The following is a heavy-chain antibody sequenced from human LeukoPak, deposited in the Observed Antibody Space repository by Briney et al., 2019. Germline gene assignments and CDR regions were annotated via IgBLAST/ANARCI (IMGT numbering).Heavy chain of an antibody. V-gene: IGHV1-46*01. D-gene: IGHD3-22*01. CDR2: INPSGGST. Sequence: ASVKVSCKASGYTFTSYYMHWVRQAPGQGLEWMGIINPSGGSTSYAQKFQGRVTMTRDMSTSTVYMELSSLRSEDTAVYYCAREEGANYYDSSGYGYWGQGTLVTVSS. J-gene: IGHJ4*02. CDR1: GYTFTSYY. CDR3: AREEGANYYDSSGYGY.